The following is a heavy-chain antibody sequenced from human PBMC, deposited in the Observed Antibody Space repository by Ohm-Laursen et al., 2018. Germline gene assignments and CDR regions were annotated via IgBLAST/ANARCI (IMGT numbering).Heavy chain of an antibody. V-gene: IGHV3-23*01. CDR1: GFTFSSYA. CDR3: AKDPGRYDFSELFDY. J-gene: IGHJ4*02. D-gene: IGHD3-3*01. CDR2: ISGSGGST. Sequence: GSLRLSCAASGFTFSSYAMSWVRQAPGKGLEWVSAISGSGGSTYYADSVKGRFTISRDNSKNTLYLQMNSLRAEDTAVYYCAKDPGRYDFSELFDYWGQGTLVTVSS.